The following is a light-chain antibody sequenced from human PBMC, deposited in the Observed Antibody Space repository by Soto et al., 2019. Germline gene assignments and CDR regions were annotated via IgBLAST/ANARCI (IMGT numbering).Light chain of an antibody. V-gene: IGKV3-15*01. CDR2: GAP. Sequence: TLSFSPGERGTLYCRASPSVSNYLAWCQQKPGQAPRLLIYGAPTRATGIPARFSGSGSGTEFALTISCLQSEDFTRYWSPDYTNLPITSGQ. CDR1: PSVSNY. CDR3: PDYTNLPIT. J-gene: IGKJ5*01.